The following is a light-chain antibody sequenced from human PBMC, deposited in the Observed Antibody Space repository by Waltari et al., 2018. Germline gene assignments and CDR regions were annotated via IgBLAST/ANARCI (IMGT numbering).Light chain of an antibody. Sequence: EIVLTQSPATLSLSPGERATLSCRASQSVSSSLAWYQQKPGQAPRLLIYDASNRATGIPARFSGSVSWTDFTLTISSLEPEDFAVYYCQQRSNWPPKLTFGGGTNGEIK. CDR1: QSVSSS. CDR3: QQRSNWPPKLT. CDR2: DAS. J-gene: IGKJ4*01. V-gene: IGKV3-11*01.